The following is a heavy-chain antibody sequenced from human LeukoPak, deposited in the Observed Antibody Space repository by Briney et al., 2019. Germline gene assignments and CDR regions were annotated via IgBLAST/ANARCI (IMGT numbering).Heavy chain of an antibody. CDR1: GGSISSSSYY. CDR3: ARHVYVAAAPDY. J-gene: IGHJ4*02. CDR2: IYYSGST. Sequence: SETLSLTCTVSGGSISSSSYYCGWIRQPPGKGLEWIGSIYYSGSTYYNPSLKSRVTISVDTSKNQFSLKLSSVTAADTAVYYCARHVYVAAAPDYWGQGTLVTVSS. D-gene: IGHD6-13*01. V-gene: IGHV4-39*01.